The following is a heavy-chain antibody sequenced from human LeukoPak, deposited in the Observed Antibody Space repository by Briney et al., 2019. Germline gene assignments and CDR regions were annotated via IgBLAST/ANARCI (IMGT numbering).Heavy chain of an antibody. CDR1: GFTFSSYG. Sequence: GGSLRLSCAASGFTFSSYGMHWVRQAPGKGLEWVAVIWYDGSNKYYADSVKGRFTISRDNSKNTLYLQMNSLRAEDTAVYYCAKVRGGYYYDSKPNYMDVWGKGTTVTVSS. CDR2: IWYDGSNK. J-gene: IGHJ6*03. D-gene: IGHD3-22*01. CDR3: AKVRGGYYYDSKPNYMDV. V-gene: IGHV3-33*06.